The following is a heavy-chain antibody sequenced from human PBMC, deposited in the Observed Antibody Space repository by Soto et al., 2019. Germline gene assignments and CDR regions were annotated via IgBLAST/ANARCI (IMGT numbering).Heavy chain of an antibody. V-gene: IGHV3-30*18. CDR1: GFTFGSYG. Sequence: PGGALRLSCSASGFTFGSYGMHWVRQAPGKGLEWVAVISYDGSNKYYADSVKGRFTISRDNSKNTLYLQMNSLRAEDTAVYYCAKDRCEWCSASSLADYWGQGTLVTVSS. CDR3: AKDRCEWCSASSLADY. CDR2: ISYDGSNK. D-gene: IGHD6-6*01. J-gene: IGHJ4*02.